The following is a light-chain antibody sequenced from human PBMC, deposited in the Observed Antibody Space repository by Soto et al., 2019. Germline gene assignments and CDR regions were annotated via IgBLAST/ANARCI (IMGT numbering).Light chain of an antibody. Sequence: QSALTQPASVSGSPGQSITLSCTGTRSDVGGYNHVCWYQQHPGKAPKVIIYDVINRPSGVSDRFSGSKSGNTASLTISGLQAEDEADYYCSSYTGSNTLICGGGTQLTDL. CDR3: SSYTGSNTLI. CDR2: DVI. CDR1: RSDVGGYNH. V-gene: IGLV2-14*01. J-gene: IGLJ2*01.